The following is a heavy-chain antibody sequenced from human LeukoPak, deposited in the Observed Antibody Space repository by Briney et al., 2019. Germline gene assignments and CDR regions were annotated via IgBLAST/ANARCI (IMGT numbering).Heavy chain of an antibody. CDR3: ARGRVSYGSGVDGMDV. CDR2: VSAYNGNT. Sequence: ASVKVSCKASGYTFTSYGISWVRQAPGQGLEWMGWVSAYNGNTNYAQKLQGRVTMTTDTSTSTAYMELRSLRSDDTAVYYCARGRVSYGSGVDGMDVWGQGTTVTVSS. J-gene: IGHJ6*02. V-gene: IGHV1-18*01. CDR1: GYTFTSYG. D-gene: IGHD3-10*01.